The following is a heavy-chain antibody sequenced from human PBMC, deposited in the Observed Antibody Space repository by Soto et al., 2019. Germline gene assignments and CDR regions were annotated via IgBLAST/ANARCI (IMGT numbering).Heavy chain of an antibody. CDR3: ARSWGYFDY. Sequence: LRLSCAASGFTFSSYGMHWVRQAPGKGLEWVAVISYDGSNKYYADSVKGRFTISRDNSKNTLYLQMNSLRAEDTAVYYCARSWGYFDYWGQGTLVTVSS. CDR2: ISYDGSNK. J-gene: IGHJ4*02. D-gene: IGHD6-13*01. CDR1: GFTFSSYG. V-gene: IGHV3-30*03.